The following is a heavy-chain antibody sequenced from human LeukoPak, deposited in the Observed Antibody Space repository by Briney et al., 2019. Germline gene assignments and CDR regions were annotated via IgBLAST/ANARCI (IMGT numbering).Heavy chain of an antibody. V-gene: IGHV3-49*04. D-gene: IGHD3-3*01. J-gene: IGHJ4*02. CDR1: GFTFGDYA. CDR3: TRTQFWSGYYGPGY. Sequence: GGSLRLSCTASGFTFGDYAMSWVRQAPGKGLEWVGFIRSKAYGGTTEYAASVKGRFTISRDDSKSIAYLQMNSLKTEDTAVYYCTRTQFWSGYYGPGYWGQGTLVTVSS. CDR2: IRSKAYGGTT.